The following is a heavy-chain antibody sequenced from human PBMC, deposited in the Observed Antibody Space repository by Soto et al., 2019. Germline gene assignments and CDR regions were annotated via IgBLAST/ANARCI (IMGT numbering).Heavy chain of an antibody. Sequence: GGSLRLSCAASGFTFSSYGMHWVRQAPGKGLEWVAVISYDGSNKYYADSVKGRFTISRDNSKNTLYLQMNSLRAEDTAVYYCARGTVYDSSGYYIYYYYYGMDVWGQGTTVTVSS. CDR3: ARGTVYDSSGYYIYYYYYGMDV. D-gene: IGHD3-22*01. CDR2: ISYDGSNK. J-gene: IGHJ6*02. V-gene: IGHV3-30*03. CDR1: GFTFSSYG.